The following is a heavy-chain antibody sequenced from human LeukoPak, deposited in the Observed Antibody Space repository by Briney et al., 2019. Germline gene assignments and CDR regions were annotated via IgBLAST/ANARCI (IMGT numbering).Heavy chain of an antibody. CDR1: GGTFSSYA. CDR2: IIPIFGTA. V-gene: IGHV1-69*13. J-gene: IGHJ4*02. Sequence: GASVRVSCKASGGTFSSYAISWVRQAPGQGLEWVGGIIPIFGTANYAQKFQGRVTITADESTSTAYMELSSLRSEDTAVYYCATVVVVAATPYYFDYWGQGTLVTVSS. D-gene: IGHD2-15*01. CDR3: ATVVVVAATPYYFDY.